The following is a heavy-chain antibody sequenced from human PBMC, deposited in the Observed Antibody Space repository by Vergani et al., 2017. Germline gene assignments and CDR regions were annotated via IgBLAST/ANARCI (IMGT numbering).Heavy chain of an antibody. J-gene: IGHJ6*02. CDR3: ARDQDIVVVPAAPYYYYYYGMDV. V-gene: IGHV1-18*04. CDR2: ISAYTGNT. D-gene: IGHD2-2*01. Sequence: QVQLVQSGAEVKKPGASVKVSCKASGYTFTSYGISWVRLAPGQGLEWLGWISAYTGNTNHAQKLQGRVTMTTDTSTSTAYMERRSLRSDDTAVYYCARDQDIVVVPAAPYYYYYYGMDVWGQGTTVTVSS. CDR1: GYTFTSYG.